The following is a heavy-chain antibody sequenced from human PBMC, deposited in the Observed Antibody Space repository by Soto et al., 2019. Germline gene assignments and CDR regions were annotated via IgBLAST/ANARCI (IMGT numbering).Heavy chain of an antibody. D-gene: IGHD3-10*01. V-gene: IGHV1-2*04. CDR2: INPNSGGT. J-gene: IGHJ3*02. CDR3: ARDGYYCSGSYSQFDI. CDR1: GYTFTGYY. Sequence: GASVKVSCKASGYTFTGYYMHWVRQAPGQGLEWMGWINPNSGGTNYAQKFQGWVTMTRDTSISTAYMELSRLRSDDTAVYYCARDGYYCSGSYSQFDIWGQGTMVTVSS.